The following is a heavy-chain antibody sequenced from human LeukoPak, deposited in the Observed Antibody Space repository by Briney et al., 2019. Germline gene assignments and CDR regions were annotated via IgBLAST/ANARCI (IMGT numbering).Heavy chain of an antibody. D-gene: IGHD3-22*01. J-gene: IGHJ3*02. CDR2: IYPGGSDT. V-gene: IGHV5-51*01. CDR1: GHSFTNYW. Sequence: AGESLKISCKGSGHSFTNYWVGWVRQMPGKGLEWMGIIYPGGSDTRYSPSFQGQVTISADKSINTAYLQWSSLKASDTAMYYCASSTSTMIVVGATAFDIWGQGTMVTVSS. CDR3: ASSTSTMIVVGATAFDI.